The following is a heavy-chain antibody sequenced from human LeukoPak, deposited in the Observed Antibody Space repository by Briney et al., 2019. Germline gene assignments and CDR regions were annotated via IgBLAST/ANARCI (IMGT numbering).Heavy chain of an antibody. D-gene: IGHD6-13*01. Sequence: GGSLRLSCAASGFTFSDYYMSWIRQAPGKGLEWVSYISSSVSSMWYADSVKGRFTISRDNAKNSLYLQMNSLRAEDTAVYYCAKAESIAAAGRDFYYYYYMDVWGKGTTVTVSS. J-gene: IGHJ6*03. CDR2: ISSSVSSM. CDR3: AKAESIAAAGRDFYYYYYMDV. V-gene: IGHV3-11*01. CDR1: GFTFSDYY.